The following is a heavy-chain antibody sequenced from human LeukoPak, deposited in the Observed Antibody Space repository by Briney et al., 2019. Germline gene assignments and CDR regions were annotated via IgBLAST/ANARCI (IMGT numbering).Heavy chain of an antibody. D-gene: IGHD2-2*01. V-gene: IGHV4-39*06. J-gene: IGHJ4*02. CDR1: GGSISSSSYY. Sequence: SETLSLTCTVSGGSISSSSYYWGWIRQPPGKGLEWIGSIYYSGSTYYNPSLKSRVTISVDTSKNQFALKLSSVTAADTAVYYCAVPCSSTSCYDYWGQGTLVTVSS. CDR3: AVPCSSTSCYDY. CDR2: IYYSGST.